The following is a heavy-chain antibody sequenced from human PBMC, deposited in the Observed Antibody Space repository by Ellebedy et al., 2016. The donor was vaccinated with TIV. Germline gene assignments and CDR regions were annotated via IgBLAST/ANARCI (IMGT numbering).Heavy chain of an antibody. CDR1: GYTFTSYA. CDR3: ARPDYGDTYEFDY. Sequence: AASVKVSCKASGYTFTSYAMNWVRQAPGQGLEWMGWINTNTGNPTYARGFTGRFVFSLDTSVSTAYLQISSLKAEDTAVYYCARPDYGDTYEFDYWGQGTLVTVSS. J-gene: IGHJ4*02. V-gene: IGHV7-4-1*02. D-gene: IGHD4-17*01. CDR2: INTNTGNP.